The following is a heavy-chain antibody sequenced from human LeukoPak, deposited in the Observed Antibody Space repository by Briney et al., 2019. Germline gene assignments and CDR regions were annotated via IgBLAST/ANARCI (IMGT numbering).Heavy chain of an antibody. V-gene: IGHV3-74*01. Sequence: GGSLRLSCAASGFTFSNYWMSWVRQAPEKGLVWVSRVNSDGSSRDYADSVKGRFTISRDNAKNTLDLQMNSLRAEDTAVYYCARNYYDSSAYYYFDYWGQGTLVTVSS. CDR3: ARNYYDSSAYYYFDY. CDR2: VNSDGSSR. J-gene: IGHJ4*02. CDR1: GFTFSNYW. D-gene: IGHD3-22*01.